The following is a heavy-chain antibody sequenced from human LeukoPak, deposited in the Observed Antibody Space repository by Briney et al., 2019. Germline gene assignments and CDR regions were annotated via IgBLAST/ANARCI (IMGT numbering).Heavy chain of an antibody. D-gene: IGHD5-18*01. V-gene: IGHV4-34*01. Sequence: SETLSLTCAVYGGSFSDYYWSWIRQPPGKGLEWIGEINHSGSTNYNPSLKSRVTISVDTSKNQFSLKLSSVTAADTAVYYCARVSYFGWIQLWPGTTEAFDIWGQGTMVTVSS. CDR1: GGSFSDYY. CDR2: INHSGST. CDR3: ARVSYFGWIQLWPGTTEAFDI. J-gene: IGHJ3*02.